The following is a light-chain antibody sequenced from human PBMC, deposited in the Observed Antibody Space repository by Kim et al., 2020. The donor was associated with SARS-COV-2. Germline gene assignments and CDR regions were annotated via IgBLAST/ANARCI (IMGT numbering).Light chain of an antibody. CDR2: DAS. CDR1: QSVSSSY. CDR3: QQYGSSPRT. Sequence: EIVLTQSPGTLCLSPGERATLSCRASQSVSSSYIALYQQTPGQAPRLLIYDASSRATGIPDMFSGSESGTDITLTISRLEPEDFAVYLSQQYGSSPRTCGQGTKLDI. J-gene: IGKJ2*01. V-gene: IGKV3-20*01.